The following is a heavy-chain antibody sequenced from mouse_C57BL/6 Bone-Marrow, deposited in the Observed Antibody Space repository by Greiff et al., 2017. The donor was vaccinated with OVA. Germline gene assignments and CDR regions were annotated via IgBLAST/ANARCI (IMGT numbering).Heavy chain of an antibody. V-gene: IGHV1-81*01. CDR2: IYPRSGNT. J-gene: IGHJ2*01. D-gene: IGHD1-1*01. CDR3: ARLYYYALYYVDY. CDR1: GYTFTSYG. Sequence: QVQLKQSGAELARPGASVKLSCKASGYTFTSYGISWVKQRTGQGLEWIGEIYPRSGNTYYNEKFKGKATLTADKSYSTAYMELRSLTSEDSAVYFCARLYYYALYYVDYWGQGTTLTVSS.